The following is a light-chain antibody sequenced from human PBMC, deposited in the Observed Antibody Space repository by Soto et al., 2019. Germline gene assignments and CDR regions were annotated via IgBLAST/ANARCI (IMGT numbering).Light chain of an antibody. CDR2: GAS. Sequence: EIVLTQSPGTLSLSPGERATLSCRASQSVSSSYLAWYQQQPGQAPRLLIYGASSRATVIPDRFSGSGSGTDFTLTISILEPEDFAVYYCQQYGSSRTFGQGTKVEIK. CDR1: QSVSSSY. V-gene: IGKV3-20*01. CDR3: QQYGSSRT. J-gene: IGKJ1*01.